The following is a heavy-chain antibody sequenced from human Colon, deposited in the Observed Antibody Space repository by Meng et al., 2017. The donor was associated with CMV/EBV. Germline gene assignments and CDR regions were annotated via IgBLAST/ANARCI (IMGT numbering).Heavy chain of an antibody. J-gene: IGHJ6*02. D-gene: IGHD2-2*02. CDR2: ISRSGDII. Sequence: GGSLRLSCAASGFTFTSHEMNWVRQAPGKGLEWISYISRSGDIIYSADSVKGRFTISRDNANNSLYLQMNSLRAEDTAVYYCARTEYCGSTSCYSYYGMDFWGQGTTVTVSS. CDR3: ARTEYCGSTSCYSYYGMDF. V-gene: IGHV3-48*03. CDR1: GFTFTSHE.